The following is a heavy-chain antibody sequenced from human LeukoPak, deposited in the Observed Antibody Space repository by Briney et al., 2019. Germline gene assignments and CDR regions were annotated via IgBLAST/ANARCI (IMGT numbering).Heavy chain of an antibody. CDR2: INGGGSPI. CDR1: GFTFSRDS. V-gene: IGHV3-48*04. CDR3: ARWTDSSSSNFDY. D-gene: IGHD6-6*01. Sequence: GGSLRLSCAASGFTFSRDSMNWVRQAPGKGLEWVSYINGGGSPIFYADSVRGRLTISRDNAKNSLYLQMNSLRAEDTAVYYCARWTDSSSSNFDYWGQEPWSPSPQ. J-gene: IGHJ4*01.